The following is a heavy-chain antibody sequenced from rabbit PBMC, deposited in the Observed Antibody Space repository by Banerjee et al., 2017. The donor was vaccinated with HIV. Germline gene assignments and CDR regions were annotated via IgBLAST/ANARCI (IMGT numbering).Heavy chain of an antibody. Sequence: QEQLEESGGDLVKPEGSLTLTCTASGFSFSGSYWICWVRQAPGKGLEWIACIYTGSSGSTAYASRAKGRFTISKTSSTTVTLQMTSLTAADTATYFCAREWSAWGLHLWGPGTLVTVS. D-gene: IGHD4-1*01. J-gene: IGHJ6*01. CDR2: IYTGSSGST. CDR3: AREWSAWGLHL. V-gene: IGHV1S45*01. CDR1: GFSFSGSYW.